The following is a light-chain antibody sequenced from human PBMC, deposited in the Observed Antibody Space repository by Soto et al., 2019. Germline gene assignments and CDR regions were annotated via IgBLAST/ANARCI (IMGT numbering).Light chain of an antibody. Sequence: EIVLTQSPGTLSLSPGERATLSCRASQSVSSSQLAWYQQRPGQAPRLLIYGTSTRATGIADRFSGSGSGTEFTLTISSLQPDDFATYYCQQYNSSPITFGQGIRLEIK. CDR2: GTS. CDR1: QSVSSSQ. J-gene: IGKJ5*01. CDR3: QQYNSSPIT. V-gene: IGKV3-20*01.